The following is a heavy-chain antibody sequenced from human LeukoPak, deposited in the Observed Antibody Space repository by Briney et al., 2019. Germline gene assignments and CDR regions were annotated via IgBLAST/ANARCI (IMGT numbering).Heavy chain of an antibody. CDR1: GGSFSGYY. Sequence: SETLSLTCAVYGGSFSGYYWSWIRQPPGKGLEWIGEINHSGSTNYNPSLKSRVTISVDTSKNQFSLKLGSVTAADTAVYYCARERNYYDSSGNAFDIWGQGTMVTVSS. V-gene: IGHV4-34*01. CDR2: INHSGST. D-gene: IGHD3-22*01. J-gene: IGHJ3*02. CDR3: ARERNYYDSSGNAFDI.